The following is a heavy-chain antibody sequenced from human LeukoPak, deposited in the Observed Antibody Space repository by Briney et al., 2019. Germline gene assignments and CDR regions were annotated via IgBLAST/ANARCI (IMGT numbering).Heavy chain of an antibody. CDR2: ISWNSGSI. D-gene: IGHD6-19*01. CDR1: GYTFDDHG. CDR3: AKGGTEQWQVRNYYYGMDV. Sequence: GGSLRLSCAGSGYTFDDHGMSWVRQAPGKGLGWVSGISWNSGSIGYADSVKGRFTISRDNAKNSLYLQMNSLRAEDTALYYCAKGGTEQWQVRNYYYGMDVWGQGTTVTVSS. J-gene: IGHJ6*02. V-gene: IGHV3-9*01.